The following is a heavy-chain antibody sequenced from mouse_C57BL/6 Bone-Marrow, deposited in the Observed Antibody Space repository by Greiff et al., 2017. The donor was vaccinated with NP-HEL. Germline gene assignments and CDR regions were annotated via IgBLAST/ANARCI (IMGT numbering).Heavy chain of an antibody. CDR3: TYYYGISYYFDY. CDR2: IRLKSDNYAT. J-gene: IGHJ2*01. V-gene: IGHV6-3*01. Sequence: EVKVEESGGGLVQPGGSMKLSCVASGFTFSNYWMNWVRQSPEKGLEWVAQIRLKSDNYATHYAESVKGRFTISRDDSKSSVYLQMNNLRAEDTGIYYCTYYYGISYYFDYWGQGTTLTVSS. D-gene: IGHD1-1*01. CDR1: GFTFSNYW.